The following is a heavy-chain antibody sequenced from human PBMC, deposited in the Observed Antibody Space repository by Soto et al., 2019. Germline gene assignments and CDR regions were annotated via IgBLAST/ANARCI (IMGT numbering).Heavy chain of an antibody. CDR3: TRAATETESDYYDSSGYYYG. CDR2: IRSKAYGGTT. D-gene: IGHD3-22*01. V-gene: IGHV3-49*04. Sequence: LRLSCTASGFTFGDYAMSWVRQAPGKGLEWVGFIRSKAYGGTTEYAASVKGRFTISRDDSKSIAYLQMNSLKTEDTAVYYCTRAATETESDYYDSSGYYYGWGQGTLVTVSS. J-gene: IGHJ4*02. CDR1: GFTFGDYA.